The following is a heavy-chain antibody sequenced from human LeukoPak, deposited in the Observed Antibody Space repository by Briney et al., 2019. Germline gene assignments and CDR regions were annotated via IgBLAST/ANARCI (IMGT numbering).Heavy chain of an antibody. J-gene: IGHJ4*02. CDR2: IYYSGST. V-gene: IGHV4-59*01. CDR3: ARERPGLGSGGSRNGFDY. CDR1: GGSISSYY. D-gene: IGHD2-15*01. Sequence: SETLSLTCTVSGGSISSYYWSWIRQPPGKGLEWIGYIYYSGSTNYNPSLKSRVTISVDTSKNQFSLKLSSVTAADTAVYYCARERPGLGSGGSRNGFDYWGQGTLVTVSS.